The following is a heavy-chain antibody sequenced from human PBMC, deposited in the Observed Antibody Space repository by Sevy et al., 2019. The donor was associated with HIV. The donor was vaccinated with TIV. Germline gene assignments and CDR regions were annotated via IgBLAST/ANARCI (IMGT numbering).Heavy chain of an antibody. J-gene: IGHJ3*02. CDR1: GFTFSSYD. Sequence: GGSLRLSCAASGFTFSSYDMHWVRQATGKGLEWVSAIGTVGDTFYSDSVKGRFTISRENAKNSFYLQMNSLRAGDTAVYYCARGGGDAFDIWGQGTMVTVSS. D-gene: IGHD3-3*01. CDR2: IGTVGDT. V-gene: IGHV3-13*01. CDR3: ARGGGDAFDI.